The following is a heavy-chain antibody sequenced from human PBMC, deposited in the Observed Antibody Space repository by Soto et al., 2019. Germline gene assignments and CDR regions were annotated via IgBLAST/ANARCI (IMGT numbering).Heavy chain of an antibody. CDR1: GYTFTRXA. J-gene: IGHJ6*02. Sequence: GASVKVSCKASGYTFTRXAMHWVRQAPGQRLEWMGWINAGNGNTKYSQKFQGRVTITRDTSASTAYMELSSLRSEDTAVYYCASSNIVAAPYGMDVWGQGTTVTVSS. CDR2: INAGNGNT. V-gene: IGHV1-3*01. CDR3: ASSNIVAAPYGMDV. D-gene: IGHD6-13*01.